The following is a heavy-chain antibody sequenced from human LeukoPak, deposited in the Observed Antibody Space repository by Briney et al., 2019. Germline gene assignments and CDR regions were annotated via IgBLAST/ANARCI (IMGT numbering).Heavy chain of an antibody. J-gene: IGHJ6*02. D-gene: IGHD3-16*01. CDR1: GGTFSSYA. Sequence: SVNVSCKASGGTFSSYAISWVRQAPGQGLEWMGGIIPIFGTANYAQKFQGRVTITADESTSTAYMELSSLRSEDTAVYYCARDWGTWNYGMDVWGQGTTVTVSS. CDR2: IIPIFGTA. CDR3: ARDWGTWNYGMDV. V-gene: IGHV1-69*01.